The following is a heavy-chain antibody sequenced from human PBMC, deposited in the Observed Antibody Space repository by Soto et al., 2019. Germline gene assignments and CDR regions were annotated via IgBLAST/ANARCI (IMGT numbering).Heavy chain of an antibody. CDR1: GGSISSGGYY. CDR2: IYYSGST. V-gene: IGHV4-31*03. CDR3: ARDSTYYYDSSGYYGVSHFDY. J-gene: IGHJ4*02. D-gene: IGHD3-22*01. Sequence: SETLSLTCPVSGGSISSGGYYWSWIRQHPGKGLEWIGYIYYSGSTYYNPSLKSRVTISVDTSKNQFSLKLSSVTAADTAVYYCARDSTYYYDSSGYYGVSHFDYWGQGTLVTVSS.